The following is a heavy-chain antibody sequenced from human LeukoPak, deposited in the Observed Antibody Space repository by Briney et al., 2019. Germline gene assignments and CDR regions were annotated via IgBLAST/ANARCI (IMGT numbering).Heavy chain of an antibody. D-gene: IGHD3-22*01. J-gene: IGHJ5*02. Sequence: PSETLSLTCTVSRVSMSDYFWTWVRQPAGKELEWIGRIHSSGRANTNPSLRSRLTMSVDTSKNQYSLRLRSVTAADTAIYYCARDDSYDGGGRNWFDLWGQGARVTVSS. CDR2: IHSSGRA. CDR1: RVSMSDYF. V-gene: IGHV4-4*07. CDR3: ARDDSYDGGGRNWFDL.